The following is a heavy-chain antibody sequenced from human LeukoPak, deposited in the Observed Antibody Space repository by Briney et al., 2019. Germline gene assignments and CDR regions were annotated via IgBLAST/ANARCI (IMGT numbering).Heavy chain of an antibody. CDR2: ISNNGDST. J-gene: IGHJ3*02. CDR1: RFTFSSYA. V-gene: IGHV3-64*01. D-gene: IGHD3-22*01. Sequence: PGGSLRLSCAASRFTFSSYAMHWVRQAPGKGLEYVSAISNNGDSTYYANSVKGRFTISRDNSKNTLYLQMGSLRTEDMAVYYCASHGGYGGFDIWGQGTMVTVSS. CDR3: ASHGGYGGFDI.